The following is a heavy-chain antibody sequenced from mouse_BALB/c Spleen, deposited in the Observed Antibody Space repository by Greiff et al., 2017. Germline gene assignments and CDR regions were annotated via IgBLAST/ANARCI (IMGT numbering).Heavy chain of an antibody. J-gene: IGHJ2*01. Sequence: QVQLQQSGPELVKPGASVKISCKASGYAFSSSWMNWVKQRPGQGLEWIGRIYPGDGDTNYNGKFKGKATLTADKSSSTAYMQLSSLTSVDSAVYFCARSRYEDFDYWGQGTTLTVSS. D-gene: IGHD2-14*01. CDR1: GYAFSSSW. V-gene: IGHV1-82*01. CDR3: ARSRYEDFDY. CDR2: IYPGDGDT.